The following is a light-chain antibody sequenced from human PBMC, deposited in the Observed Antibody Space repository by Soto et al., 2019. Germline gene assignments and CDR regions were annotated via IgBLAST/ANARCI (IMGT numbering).Light chain of an antibody. Sequence: QSALTQPASVSGSPGQSITISCTGTSSDIGGYDFVSWYQLHPGKAPKLMIYEVSNRPSGVSNRFSGSKSGNTASLTISGLRAEDEAIYYCSSFSSDTTLFVFGGGTKLTVL. J-gene: IGLJ1*01. CDR3: SSFSSDTTLFV. CDR1: SSDIGGYDF. CDR2: EVS. V-gene: IGLV2-14*01.